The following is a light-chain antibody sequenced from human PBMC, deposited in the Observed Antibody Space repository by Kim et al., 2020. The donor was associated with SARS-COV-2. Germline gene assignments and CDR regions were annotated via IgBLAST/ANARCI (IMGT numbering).Light chain of an antibody. CDR3: GTWVRSLSVVV. CDR2: DND. CDR1: SSNIGTNS. V-gene: IGLV1-51*01. J-gene: IGLJ2*01. Sequence: QSVLTQPPSVSVAPGQTVTISCSGTSSNIGTNSVSWYQQFPGTTPKLLIYDNDKRPSGIPDRFSGSKSGTSATLGITGLQTGDEADYYCGTWVRSLSVVVFGGGTQLTVL.